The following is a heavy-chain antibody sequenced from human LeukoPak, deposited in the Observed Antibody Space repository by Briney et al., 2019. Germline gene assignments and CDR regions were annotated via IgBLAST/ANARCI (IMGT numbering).Heavy chain of an antibody. CDR1: GGSISNYY. D-gene: IGHD1-1*01. J-gene: IGHJ4*02. CDR3: ARDGKTTGSFDY. Sequence: EASETLSLTCIVSGGSISNYYWSWIRQPAGKGLEWIGRISNRGSTTYTPSLKSRVTMSVDTSRNQFSLRLDSVTAADTAVYYCARDGKTTGSFDYWGQGTLVTVSS. CDR2: ISNRGST. V-gene: IGHV4-4*07.